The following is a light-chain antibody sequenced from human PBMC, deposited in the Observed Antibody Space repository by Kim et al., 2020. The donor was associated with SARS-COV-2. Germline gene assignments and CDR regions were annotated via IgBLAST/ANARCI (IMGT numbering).Light chain of an antibody. CDR2: YNN. J-gene: IGLJ2*01. Sequence: VSVAPGKTARITCGGNNIGSKSVHWYQQKPGQAPVLVIYYNNDRPSGIPERFSGSNSGNTATLTISRVEAGDEADYYCQVWDSNSDHGVFGGGTQLTVL. CDR3: QVWDSNSDHGV. CDR1: NIGSKS. V-gene: IGLV3-21*04.